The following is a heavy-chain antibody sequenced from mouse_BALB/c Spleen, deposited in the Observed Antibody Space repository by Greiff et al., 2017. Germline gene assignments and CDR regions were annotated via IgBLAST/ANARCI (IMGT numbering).Heavy chain of an antibody. V-gene: IGHV7-3*02. CDR1: GFTFTDYY. J-gene: IGHJ3*01. D-gene: IGHD1-1*01. CDR3: ARYGSSYWFAY. CDR2: IRNKANGYTT. Sequence: EVQGVESGGGLVQPGGSLRLSCATSGFTFTDYYMSWVRQPPGKALEWLGFIRNKANGYTTEYSASVKGRFTISRDNSQSILYLQMNTLRAEDSATYYCARYGSSYWFAYWGQGTLVTVSA.